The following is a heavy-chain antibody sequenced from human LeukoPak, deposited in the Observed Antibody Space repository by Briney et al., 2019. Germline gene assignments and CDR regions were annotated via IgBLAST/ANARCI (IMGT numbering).Heavy chain of an antibody. Sequence: SETLSLTCAVYGGSFSGYYWSWIRQPPGKGLEWIGTIYPSGSTSYNPSLKSRVTISLDTSKNQFSLKLNSVTAADTAVYFCAERSAYESLFDYWGQGTLVTVSS. CDR2: IYPSGST. V-gene: IGHV4-34*01. J-gene: IGHJ4*02. CDR3: AERSAYESLFDY. CDR1: GGSFSGYY. D-gene: IGHD5-12*01.